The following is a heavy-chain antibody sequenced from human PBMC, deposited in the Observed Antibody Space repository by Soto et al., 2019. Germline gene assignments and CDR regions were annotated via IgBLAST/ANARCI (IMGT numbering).Heavy chain of an antibody. Sequence: QVQLVESGGGVVQPGRSLRLSCAASGFTFSSYAMHWVRQAPGKGLEWVAVISYDGSNKYYADSVKGRFTISRDNSKNTLYLQMNSLRAEDTAVYYCARGYSSGWYELPDYWGQGTLVTVSS. CDR3: ARGYSSGWYELPDY. J-gene: IGHJ4*02. D-gene: IGHD6-19*01. CDR1: GFTFSSYA. V-gene: IGHV3-30-3*01. CDR2: ISYDGSNK.